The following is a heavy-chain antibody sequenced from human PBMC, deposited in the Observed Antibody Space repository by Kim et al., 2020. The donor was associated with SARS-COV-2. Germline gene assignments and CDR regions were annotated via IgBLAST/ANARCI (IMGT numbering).Heavy chain of an antibody. V-gene: IGHV3-15*01. CDR2: IKRKIDGETT. CDR1: GFTFSNAW. CDR3: TGSWRAFDI. Sequence: GGSLRLSCAASGFTFSNAWMNWVRQAPGKGLEWVGRIKRKIDGETTDYAAPVKARFSISRDDSKNMLYLQMNSLKTDDTAFYYCTGSWRAFDIWGQGTMVTVS. D-gene: IGHD3-10*01. J-gene: IGHJ3*02.